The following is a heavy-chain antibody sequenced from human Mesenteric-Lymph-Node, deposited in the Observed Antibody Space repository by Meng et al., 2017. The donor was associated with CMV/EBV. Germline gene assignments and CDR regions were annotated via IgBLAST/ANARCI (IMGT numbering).Heavy chain of an antibody. V-gene: IGHV4-34*01. J-gene: IGHJ4*02. D-gene: IGHD3-9*01. CDR3: ARGSSYDILTGYFDY. Sequence: QVQLHQCGAGLFKPSESLSVTCAVYGGSFSGYYWNWIRQSPEKGLEWIGEINHSGSTTYNPSFTSRIIISVDTSTNQISLNMSSVTAADTAVYYCARGSSYDILTGYFDYWGQGALVTVSS. CDR2: INHSGST. CDR1: GGSFSGYY.